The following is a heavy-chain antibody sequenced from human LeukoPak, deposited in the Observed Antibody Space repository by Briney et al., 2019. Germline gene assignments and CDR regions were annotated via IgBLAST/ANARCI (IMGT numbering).Heavy chain of an antibody. V-gene: IGHV4-59*01. CDR1: GRSISAYF. J-gene: IGHJ5*02. CDR2: VYYTGST. Sequence: PSETLSLTCTVSGRSISAYFWSGIPQPPGRRLEMMGHVYYTGSTNYNRSLKSRVTISIDTSKDPFSLMVSSVTAADTAVYYCARGAVTNIRSWFAPWGQGTLVTVSS. CDR3: ARGAVTNIRSWFAP. D-gene: IGHD4-17*01.